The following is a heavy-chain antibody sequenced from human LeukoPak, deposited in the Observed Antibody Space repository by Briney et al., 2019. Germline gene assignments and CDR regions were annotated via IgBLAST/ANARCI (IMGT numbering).Heavy chain of an antibody. V-gene: IGHV3-74*01. D-gene: IGHD3-3*01. Sequence: GGSLRLSCEATGFTFSKCRMHWVRQSPGKGLVWVSFINSHGDTTTYADSVRGRFTISRDNAKNTVFLQMTSLVAEDTAVYYCARASGYLNDLDFWGQGTLVSVSS. CDR3: ARASGYLNDLDF. J-gene: IGHJ4*02. CDR1: GFTFSKCR. CDR2: INSHGDTT.